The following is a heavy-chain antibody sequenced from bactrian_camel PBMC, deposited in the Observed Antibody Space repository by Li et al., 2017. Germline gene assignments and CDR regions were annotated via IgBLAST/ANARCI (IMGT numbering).Heavy chain of an antibody. CDR2: CNAVGTPT. D-gene: IGHD2*01. CDR3: ASGWRTYGAGY. V-gene: IGHV3S1*01. CDR1: GFTFSHAG. J-gene: IGHJ6*01. Sequence: VKLKECGGRLVQHGGSLKLSCAASGFTFSHAGVSWVRQAPGKEVEWIAACNAVGTPTYYADSVKGRFTISKDNAKNTLYLQMKSLATEDTAVYYCASGWRTYGAGYRGQGTQVTVS.